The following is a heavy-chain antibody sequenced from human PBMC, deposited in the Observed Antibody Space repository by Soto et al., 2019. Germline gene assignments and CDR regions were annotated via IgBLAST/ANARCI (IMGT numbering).Heavy chain of an antibody. CDR1: GFAFSYFH. Sequence: EMQVVESGGGLVQPGGSLRLSCAASGFAFSYFHMNWVRQAPGKGLQWVATIGGAGNDIHYADSVEGRFIVSRDNSKKTLHLQMAGLREEDTALYCFAKRFCDGWEAGMDVWVQGTTVTVSS. D-gene: IGHD6-19*01. J-gene: IGHJ6*02. CDR2: IGGAGNDI. V-gene: IGHV3-23*04. CDR3: AKRFCDGWEAGMDV.